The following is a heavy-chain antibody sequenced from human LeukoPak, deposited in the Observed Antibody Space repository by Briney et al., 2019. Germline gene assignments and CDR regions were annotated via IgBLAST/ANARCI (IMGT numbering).Heavy chain of an antibody. CDR2: MNPNSGNT. J-gene: IGHJ4*02. D-gene: IGHD3-10*01. V-gene: IGHV1-8*01. CDR1: GDTFTSYD. CDR3: ARGVRFGELLDY. Sequence: ASVKVSRKASGDTFTSYDINWVRQATGQGLEWMGWMNPNSGNTGYVQKFQGRVTMTRNTSISTAYMELSSLRSEDTAVYYCARGVRFGELLDYWGQGTLVTVSS.